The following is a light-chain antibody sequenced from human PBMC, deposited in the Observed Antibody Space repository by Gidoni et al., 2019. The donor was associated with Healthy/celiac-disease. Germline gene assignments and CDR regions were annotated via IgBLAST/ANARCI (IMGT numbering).Light chain of an antibody. J-gene: IGKJ3*01. CDR2: DAS. CDR1: QSVSSY. V-gene: IGKV3-11*01. CDR3: QQRSNWRLFT. Sequence: EIVLTQSPATLSWSPGERATLSCRASQSVSSYLAWYQQKPGQAPRLLIYDASNRATGIPARFSGSGSGTDFTLTISSLEPEDFAVYYCQQRSNWRLFTFGPGTKVDIK.